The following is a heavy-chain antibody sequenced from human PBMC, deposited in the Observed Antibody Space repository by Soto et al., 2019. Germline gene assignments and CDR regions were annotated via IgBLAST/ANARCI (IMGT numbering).Heavy chain of an antibody. D-gene: IGHD3-10*01. Sequence: SETLSLTCTVSGGSISISSYYWGWIRHPPGKGLECIGSIHYVGTTYYNPSLKSRVTISVDTSKNQFSLKLSSVTAADTAVYYCARHGLYGSGSYRGTWFDPWGQGTLVTVSS. CDR1: GGSISISSYY. V-gene: IGHV4-39*01. J-gene: IGHJ5*02. CDR2: IHYVGTT. CDR3: ARHGLYGSGSYRGTWFDP.